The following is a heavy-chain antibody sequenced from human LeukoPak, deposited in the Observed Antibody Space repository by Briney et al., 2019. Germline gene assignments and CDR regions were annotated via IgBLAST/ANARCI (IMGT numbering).Heavy chain of an antibody. Sequence: ASVKVSCKASGYTFTSYGIRWVRQAPGQGLEWMGWISAYNGNTNYAQKLQGRVTMTTDTSTSTAYMELRSLRSDDTAVYYCARVWAGYYDFWSGPYGMDVWGQGTTVTVSS. CDR3: ARVWAGYYDFWSGPYGMDV. J-gene: IGHJ6*02. D-gene: IGHD3-3*01. V-gene: IGHV1-18*01. CDR2: ISAYNGNT. CDR1: GYTFTSYG.